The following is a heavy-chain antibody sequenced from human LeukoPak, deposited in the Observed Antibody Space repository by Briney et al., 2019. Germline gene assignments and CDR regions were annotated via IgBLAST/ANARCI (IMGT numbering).Heavy chain of an antibody. CDR2: ISGSGGYT. D-gene: IGHD1-1*01. CDR1: GFTFSTYA. V-gene: IGHV3-23*01. CDR3: AKAPCDNIYYYMGV. Sequence: PGGSLRLSCAASGFTFSTYAMIWVRQAPGKGLEWVSAISGSGGYTYYADSVKGRFTISRDNSKNTLYLQMDSLRAEDTAVYYCAKAPCDNIYYYMGVWGKGTTVTVSS. J-gene: IGHJ6*03.